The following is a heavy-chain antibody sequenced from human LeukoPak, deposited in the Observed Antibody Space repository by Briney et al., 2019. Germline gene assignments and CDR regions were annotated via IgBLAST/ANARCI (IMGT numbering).Heavy chain of an antibody. CDR1: GFSFDDYV. Sequence: GGSLRLSCAASGFSFDDYVMSWVRQAPGKGLEWVSGLNWNGGSTGYADSVKGRFTISRDSSKNTVYLQMNSLRAEDTAVYYCANHLGSGWSFDYWGQGTLVSVSS. V-gene: IGHV3-20*04. CDR3: ANHLGSGWSFDY. D-gene: IGHD6-19*01. J-gene: IGHJ4*02. CDR2: LNWNGGST.